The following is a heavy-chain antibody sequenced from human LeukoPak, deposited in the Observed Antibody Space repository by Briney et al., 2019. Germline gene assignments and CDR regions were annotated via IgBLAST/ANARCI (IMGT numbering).Heavy chain of an antibody. J-gene: IGHJ4*02. Sequence: ASVKVSCKASGYTFTGYYIHWVRQAPGQGLEWMGWINPNSGGTNYAQKFQGWVTMTRDTSISTAYMELSRLRSDDTAVYYCARGGRRGYCSGGSCYEGFDYWGQGTLVTVSS. CDR3: ARGGRRGYCSGGSCYEGFDY. CDR1: GYTFTGYY. CDR2: INPNSGGT. D-gene: IGHD2-15*01. V-gene: IGHV1-2*04.